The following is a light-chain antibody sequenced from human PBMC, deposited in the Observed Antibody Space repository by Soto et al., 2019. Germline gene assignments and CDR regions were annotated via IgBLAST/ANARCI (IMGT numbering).Light chain of an antibody. CDR2: ANN. CDR3: ASWDDSLNGHLV. Sequence: SVLIQPPSASGAPGQEVTISCSGSISNIGSHSVNWYQQLPGAAPKVVVFANNERASGVPDRITGSKTGASASLAISGLQSEDEADYYCASWDDSLNGHLVFGGGTQLTVL. V-gene: IGLV1-44*01. J-gene: IGLJ2*01. CDR1: ISNIGSHS.